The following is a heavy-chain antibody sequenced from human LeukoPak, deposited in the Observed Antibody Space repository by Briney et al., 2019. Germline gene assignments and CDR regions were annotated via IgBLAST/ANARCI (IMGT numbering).Heavy chain of an antibody. CDR1: LLTVSHNY. CDR3: ARGARLVGGLYSFDS. D-gene: IGHD3-9*01. V-gene: IGHV3-53*01. J-gene: IGHJ4*02. CDR2: IYSDGST. Sequence: GWAVRVSCVVSLLTVSHNYMSGLRQAAGKGPEGVSVIYSDGSTSYAASVTGRVTISRDNAQNTLYLQMNSLRAEDTAAYYCARGARLVGGLYSFDSWGQGTLDTVSS.